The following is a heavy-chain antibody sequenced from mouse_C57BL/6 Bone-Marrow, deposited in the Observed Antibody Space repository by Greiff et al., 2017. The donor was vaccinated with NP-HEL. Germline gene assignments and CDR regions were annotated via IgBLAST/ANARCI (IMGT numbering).Heavy chain of an antibody. Sequence: QVQLQQPGAELVMPGASVKLSCKASGYTFTSYWMHWVKQRPGQGLEWIGEIDPSDSYTNYNQKFKGKSTLTVDKSSSTAYMQLSSLTSEDSAVYYCASSYDGYYGSFDYWGQGTTLTVSS. D-gene: IGHD2-3*01. CDR2: IDPSDSYT. CDR1: GYTFTSYW. V-gene: IGHV1-69*01. CDR3: ASSYDGYYGSFDY. J-gene: IGHJ2*01.